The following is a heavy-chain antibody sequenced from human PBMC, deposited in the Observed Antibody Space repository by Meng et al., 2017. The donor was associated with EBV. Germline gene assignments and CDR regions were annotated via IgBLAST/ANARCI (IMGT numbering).Heavy chain of an antibody. CDR1: GFSLSTRGVG. V-gene: IGHV2-5*02. J-gene: IGHJ4*02. Sequence: ITLKASGPTPVKPTQTLTLTCTFLGFSLSTRGVGVGWIRQPPGKALEWLALIYWDDDKRYSPSLKSRLTITKDTSKNQVVLTMTNMDPVDAATYYCAHIIAARPFDYWGQGTLVTVSS. CDR3: AHIIAARPFDY. CDR2: IYWDDDK. D-gene: IGHD6-6*01.